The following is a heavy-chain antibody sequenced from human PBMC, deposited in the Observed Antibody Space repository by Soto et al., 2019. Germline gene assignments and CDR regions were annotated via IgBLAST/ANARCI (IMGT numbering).Heavy chain of an antibody. D-gene: IGHD3-3*01. J-gene: IGHJ4*02. V-gene: IGHV2-5*02. Sequence: QITLNESGPTVVRPTETLTLTCRFSGFSLTTSGVGVGWIRQSPGKAPEWLALLNWDDDKRYSASLKSRLTITKDTSKNQVVLTVSDLDPTDTATYYCAHRVLRTVFGLVTTTAIYFDFWGQGTPVAVSS. CDR3: AHRVLRTVFGLVTTTAIYFDF. CDR2: LNWDDDK. CDR1: GFSLTTSGVG.